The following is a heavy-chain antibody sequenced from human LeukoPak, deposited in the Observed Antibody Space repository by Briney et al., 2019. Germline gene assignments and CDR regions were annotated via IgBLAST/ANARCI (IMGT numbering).Heavy chain of an antibody. J-gene: IGHJ6*02. CDR2: IYPGDSDT. CDR3: ARLRNDILTGYINPYYYGMDV. CDR1: GYSFTSYW. Sequence: GESLKISCKGSGYSFTSYWIGWVRQMPGKGPEWMGIIYPGDSDTRYSPSFQGQVTISADKSISTAYLQWSSLKASDTAMYYCARLRNDILTGYINPYYYGMDVWGQGTTVTVSS. D-gene: IGHD3-9*01. V-gene: IGHV5-51*01.